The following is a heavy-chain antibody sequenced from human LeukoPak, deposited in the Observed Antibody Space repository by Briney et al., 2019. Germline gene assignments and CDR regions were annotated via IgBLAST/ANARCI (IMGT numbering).Heavy chain of an antibody. CDR1: GYTFTNFG. J-gene: IGHJ4*02. CDR2: ISAYNGNT. CDR3: ARGRQVGATVDY. V-gene: IGHV1-18*01. D-gene: IGHD1-26*01. Sequence: ASVKVSCKASGYTFTNFGISWVRQAPGQGLEWMGWISAYNGNTNYAQRLQGRVTMTTDTSTSTAYMELRSLRSEDTAVYYCARGRQVGATVDYWGQGTLVTVSS.